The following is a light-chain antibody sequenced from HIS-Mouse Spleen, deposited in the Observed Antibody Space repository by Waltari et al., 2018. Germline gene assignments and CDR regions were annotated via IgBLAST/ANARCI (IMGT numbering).Light chain of an antibody. Sequence: QSALTQPRSVSGSPGQSVTISCTGTSSDVGGYNYVSWYQQHPGQAPKLMIYTVSKRPSGFPDRFSGSKSGNTASLTISGLQAEDEADYYCCSYAGSYTWVFGGGTKL. V-gene: IGLV2-11*01. CDR1: SSDVGGYNY. CDR2: TVS. J-gene: IGLJ3*02. CDR3: CSYAGSYTWV.